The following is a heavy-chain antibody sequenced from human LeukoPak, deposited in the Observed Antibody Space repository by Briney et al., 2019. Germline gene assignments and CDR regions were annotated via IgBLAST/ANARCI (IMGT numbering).Heavy chain of an antibody. V-gene: IGHV3-33*06. CDR1: GFTFSSYG. Sequence: PGGSLRPSCAASGFTFSSYGMHWVRQAPGKGLEWVAVIWYDGSNKYYADSVKGRFTISRDNSKNTLYLQMNSLRAEDTAVYYCAKVSSSSRGDWYFDLWGRGTLVTVSS. CDR2: IWYDGSNK. J-gene: IGHJ2*01. D-gene: IGHD6-6*01. CDR3: AKVSSSSRGDWYFDL.